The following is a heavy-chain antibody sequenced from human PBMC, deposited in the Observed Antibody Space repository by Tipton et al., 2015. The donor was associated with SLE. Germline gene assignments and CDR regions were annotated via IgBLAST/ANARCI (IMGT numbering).Heavy chain of an antibody. J-gene: IGHJ6*03. Sequence: TLSLTCTVSGASIRSTTFYWGWIRQPPGKGLEWIGSISDSGSTHYNPSLKSRVTISVDTSKNQLSLKLSSVTAADTAVYYCARGDMVVVPAAGGGYYYYMDVWGKGTTVTVSS. CDR2: ISDSGST. CDR3: ARGDMVVVPAAGGGYYYYMDV. CDR1: GASIRSTTFY. D-gene: IGHD2-2*01. V-gene: IGHV4-39*07.